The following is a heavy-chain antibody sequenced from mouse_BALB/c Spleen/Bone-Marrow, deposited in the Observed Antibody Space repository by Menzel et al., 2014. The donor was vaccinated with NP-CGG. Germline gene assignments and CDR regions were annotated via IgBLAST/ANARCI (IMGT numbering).Heavy chain of an antibody. V-gene: IGHV2-6-7*01. D-gene: IGHD4-1*01. Sequence: VHLVESGPGLVAPSQRLSITCTVSGFSLTGYGVNWVRQPPGKGLEWLGMIWGDGSTDYNSALKSRLSISKDNSKSQVFLKMNSLQTDDTARYYCARELGHYAMDYWGQGTSVTVSS. CDR1: GFSLTGYG. CDR2: IWGDGST. J-gene: IGHJ4*01. CDR3: ARELGHYAMDY.